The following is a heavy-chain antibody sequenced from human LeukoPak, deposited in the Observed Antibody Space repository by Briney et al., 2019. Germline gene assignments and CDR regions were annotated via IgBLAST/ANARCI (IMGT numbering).Heavy chain of an antibody. CDR1: GFTFSNAW. CDR2: IKSKTDGGTT. Sequence: GGSLRLSCAASGFTFSNAWMSWVRQAPGKGLEWVGRIKSKTDGGTTDYAAPVKGRFTISRDDSKNTLYLQMNSLKTEDTAVYYCTTPEEDSSGYYHDRAAFDIWGQGTMVTVSS. D-gene: IGHD3-22*01. CDR3: TTPEEDSSGYYHDRAAFDI. J-gene: IGHJ3*02. V-gene: IGHV3-15*01.